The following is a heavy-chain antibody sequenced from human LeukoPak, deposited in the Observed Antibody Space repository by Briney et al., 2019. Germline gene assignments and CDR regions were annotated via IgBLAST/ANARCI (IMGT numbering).Heavy chain of an antibody. J-gene: IGHJ4*02. CDR1: GYTFTGYY. Sequence: ASVKVSFKASGYTFTGYYMHWVRQAPGQGLEWMGGIIPIFGTANYAQKFQGRVTITTDESTSTAYMELSSLRSEDTAVYYCARAAGWLQSSFDYWGQGTLVTVSS. D-gene: IGHD5-24*01. V-gene: IGHV1-69*05. CDR2: IIPIFGTA. CDR3: ARAAGWLQSSFDY.